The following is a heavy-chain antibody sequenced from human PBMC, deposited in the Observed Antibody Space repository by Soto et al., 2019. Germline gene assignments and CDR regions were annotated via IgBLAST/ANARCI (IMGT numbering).Heavy chain of an antibody. CDR3: ARRDLYYYYGMDV. V-gene: IGHV4-59*08. CDR1: GGSISSYY. D-gene: IGHD3-3*01. J-gene: IGHJ6*02. Sequence: TSETLSLTCTVSGGSISSYYWSWIRQPPGKGLEWIGYIYYSGSTNYNPSLKSRVTISVDTSKNQFSLKLSSVTAADTAVYYCARRDLYYYYGMDVWGQGTTVTVSS. CDR2: IYYSGST.